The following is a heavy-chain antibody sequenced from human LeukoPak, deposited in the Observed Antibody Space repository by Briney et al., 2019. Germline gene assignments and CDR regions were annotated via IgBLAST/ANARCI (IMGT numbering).Heavy chain of an antibody. CDR1: GFTFDDYA. J-gene: IGHJ4*02. CDR2: ISWNSGSI. D-gene: IGHD4-11*01. V-gene: IGHV3-9*01. CDR3: AKDNSRQRYFDY. Sequence: GGSLRLSCAASGFTFDDYAMLWVRQAPGKGLEWVSGISWNSGSIGYADSVKGRFTISRDNAKNSLYLQMNSLRAEDTALYYCAKDNSRQRYFDYWGQETLVTVSS.